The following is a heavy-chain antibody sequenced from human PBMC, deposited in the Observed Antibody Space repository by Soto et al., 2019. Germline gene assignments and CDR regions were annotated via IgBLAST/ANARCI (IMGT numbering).Heavy chain of an antibody. Sequence: TLSLTCTVSGGSISSSSYYWGWIRQPPGKGLEWIGSIYYSGSTYYNPSLKSRVTISADTSKNQFSLKLNSVTAADTAVYYCARSQYEILTGYYLGYWGQGTRVTVSS. CDR2: IYYSGST. V-gene: IGHV4-39*07. CDR3: ARSQYEILTGYYLGY. CDR1: GGSISSSSYY. J-gene: IGHJ4*02. D-gene: IGHD3-9*01.